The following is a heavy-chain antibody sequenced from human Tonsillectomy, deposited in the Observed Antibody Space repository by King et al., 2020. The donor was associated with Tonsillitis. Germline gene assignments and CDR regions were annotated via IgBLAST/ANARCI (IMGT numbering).Heavy chain of an antibody. CDR1: GFTFSSFA. V-gene: IGHV3-64D*06. CDR3: VKDRDSAAGRFQAFDF. Sequence: VQLVESGGGLVQPGGSLRLSCSASGFTFSSFAMHWVRQAPGKGLEYVSTVSSDGGSTYYADSVEGRFTISRDNSKNTLYLQMSSLRADDTAVYLCVKDRDSAAGRFQAFDFWGQGTMVTVSS. CDR2: VSSDGGST. D-gene: IGHD6-13*01. J-gene: IGHJ3*01.